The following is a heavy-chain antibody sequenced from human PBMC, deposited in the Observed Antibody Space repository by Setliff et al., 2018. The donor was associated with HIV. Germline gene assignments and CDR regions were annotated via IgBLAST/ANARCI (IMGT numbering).Heavy chain of an antibody. D-gene: IGHD2-15*01. J-gene: IGHJ3*02. CDR1: GGTFSRYA. Sequence: VSCKASGGTFSRYAISWVRQAPGQGLEWMGGIIPIFGTANYAQKFQGRVTITTDESTSTAYMELSSLRSEDTAVYYCARDGRLLNAFDIWGEGTMVTVSS. V-gene: IGHV1-69*05. CDR3: ARDGRLLNAFDI. CDR2: IIPIFGTA.